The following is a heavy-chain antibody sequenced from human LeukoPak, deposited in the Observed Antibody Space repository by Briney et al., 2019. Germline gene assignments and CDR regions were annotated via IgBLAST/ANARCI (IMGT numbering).Heavy chain of an antibody. Sequence: PGGSLRLSCAASGFTFSSYSINWVRQAPGKGLEWVSYISSSSSTIYYADSVKGRFTISRDNAKNSLYLQMNSLRDEDTAVYYCARDQGITIFGVDDNWFDPWGQGTLVTVSS. CDR3: ARDQGITIFGVDDNWFDP. CDR1: GFTFSSYS. J-gene: IGHJ5*02. V-gene: IGHV3-48*02. CDR2: ISSSSSTI. D-gene: IGHD3-3*01.